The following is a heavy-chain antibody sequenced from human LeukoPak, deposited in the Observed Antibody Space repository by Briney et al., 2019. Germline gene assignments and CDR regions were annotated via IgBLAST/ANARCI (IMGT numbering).Heavy chain of an antibody. CDR3: AKESGSYYRADFDC. D-gene: IGHD1-26*01. CDR1: GFTFDDYA. CDR2: ISWNSGSI. Sequence: GRSLRLSCAASGFTFDDYAMHWVRQAPGKGLEWVSGISWNSGSIGYADSVKGRFTISRDNAKNSLYLQMNSLRAEDTALYYCAKESGSYYRADFDCWGQGTLVTVSS. J-gene: IGHJ4*02. V-gene: IGHV3-9*01.